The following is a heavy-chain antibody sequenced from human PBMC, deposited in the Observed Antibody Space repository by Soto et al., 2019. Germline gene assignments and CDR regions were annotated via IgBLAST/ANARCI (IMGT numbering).Heavy chain of an antibody. V-gene: IGHV3-23*01. CDR3: SKWGRNNWSTDAFDY. CDR1: GFTFSSHP. D-gene: IGHD1-1*01. CDR2: ISGSGGRT. Sequence: EVQLLESGGDLGQPGGSLRLSCAASGFTFSSHPMSWVRQAPGKGLEWVAAISGSGGRTYYADSVKGRFTISRDTSKNTLYVQMNSMSVEDTAVYYCSKWGRNNWSTDAFDYWGQGTLVTVSS. J-gene: IGHJ4*02.